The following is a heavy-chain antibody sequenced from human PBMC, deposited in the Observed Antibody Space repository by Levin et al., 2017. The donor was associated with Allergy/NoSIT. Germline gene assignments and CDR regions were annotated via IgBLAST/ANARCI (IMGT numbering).Heavy chain of an antibody. CDR3: ARHRLIAVAGPPLYYFDY. CDR1: GGSISSSSYY. V-gene: IGHV4-39*01. D-gene: IGHD6-19*01. J-gene: IGHJ4*02. CDR2: IYYSGST. Sequence: SETLSLTCTVSGGSISSSSYYWGWIRQPPGKGLEWIGSIYYSGSTYYNPSLKSRVTISVDTSKNQFSLKLSSVTAADTAVYYCARHRLIAVAGPPLYYFDYWGQGTLVTVSS.